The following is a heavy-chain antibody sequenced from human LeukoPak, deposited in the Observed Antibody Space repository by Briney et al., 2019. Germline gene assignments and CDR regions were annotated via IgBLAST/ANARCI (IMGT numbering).Heavy chain of an antibody. CDR2: IYHSGST. CDR1: GGSISSGGYY. Sequence: SQTLSLTCTVSGGSISSGGYYWSWIRQHPGKGLEWIGEIYHSGSTNHNPSLKSRVTISVDKSKSQFSLNLSSVTAADTAVYYCARDDTGVIRGIRFHYWGQGTLVTVSS. J-gene: IGHJ4*02. V-gene: IGHV4-31*03. CDR3: ARDDTGVIRGIRFHY. D-gene: IGHD3-10*01.